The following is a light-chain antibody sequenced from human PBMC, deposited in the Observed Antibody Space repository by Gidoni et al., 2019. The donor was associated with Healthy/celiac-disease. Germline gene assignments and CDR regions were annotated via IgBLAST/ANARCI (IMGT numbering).Light chain of an antibody. CDR2: GAS. V-gene: IGKV3-20*01. CDR1: QSVSNNY. Sequence: ESEWMHALGTLSLSPGGRATLSCRASQSVSNNYLAWYQQKPGQAPRLVIYGASSRATGIPDRFSGSGSGPDFTLTISRLEPEDFAVYYCQQSGSSPYTFGQGSKLEIK. J-gene: IGKJ2*01. CDR3: QQSGSSPYT.